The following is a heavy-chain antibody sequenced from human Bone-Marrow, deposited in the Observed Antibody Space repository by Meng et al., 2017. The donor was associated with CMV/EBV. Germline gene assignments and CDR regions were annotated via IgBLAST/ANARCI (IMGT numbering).Heavy chain of an antibody. V-gene: IGHV3-23*01. CDR2: ISGSGGST. Sequence: GESLKISCAASGFTFSNAWMSWVRQAPGKGLEWASAISGSGGSTYYADSVKGRFTISRDNSKNTLYLQMNSLRAEDTAVYYCAKAITGKSWGQGTLVTVSS. CDR1: GFTFSNAW. CDR3: AKAITGKS. J-gene: IGHJ4*02. D-gene: IGHD1-20*01.